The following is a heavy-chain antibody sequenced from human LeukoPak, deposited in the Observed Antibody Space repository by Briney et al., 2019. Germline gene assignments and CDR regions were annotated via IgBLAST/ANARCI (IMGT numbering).Heavy chain of an antibody. CDR3: ARTHTIFGVVIESDAFDI. V-gene: IGHV1-18*01. CDR2: ISAYNGNT. D-gene: IGHD3-3*01. CDR1: GYTFTSYG. Sequence: ASVKVSCKASGYTFTSYGISWLRQAPGQGLEWMGWISAYNGNTNYAQKLQGRVTMTTDTSTSTAYMELRSLRSDDTAVYYCARTHTIFGVVIESDAFDIWGQGTMVTVSS. J-gene: IGHJ3*02.